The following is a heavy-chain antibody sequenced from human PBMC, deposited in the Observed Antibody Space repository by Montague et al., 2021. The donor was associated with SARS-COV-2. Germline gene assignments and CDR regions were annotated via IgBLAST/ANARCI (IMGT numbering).Heavy chain of an antibody. Sequence: SETLSLTCTVSSDSISIYYWSWIRQPPGKGLEWIGYVYYSGSTNYNPSLNSQVTISVDTPKNQFSLKLMSVTAADTAVYYCARGERGAWYTQYFDYWGQGALVTVSS. CDR1: SDSISIYY. V-gene: IGHV4-59*13. CDR3: ARGERGAWYTQYFDY. CDR2: VYYSGST. J-gene: IGHJ4*02. D-gene: IGHD1-1*01.